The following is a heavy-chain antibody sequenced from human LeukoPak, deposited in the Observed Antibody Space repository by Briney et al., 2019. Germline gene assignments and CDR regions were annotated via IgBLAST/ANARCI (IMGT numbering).Heavy chain of an antibody. J-gene: IGHJ4*02. D-gene: IGHD3-3*01. V-gene: IGHV3-74*01. Sequence: GGSLRLSCAASGFTSSRHWMHWVRQAPGKGLVWISRINSDASDTNYADFVKGRFTISRDNAKNTVYLHINSLRDEDTAVYYCAKTDRKTIFGVVIDNWGQGTLVTVSS. CDR3: AKTDRKTIFGVVIDN. CDR2: INSDASDT. CDR1: GFTSSRHW.